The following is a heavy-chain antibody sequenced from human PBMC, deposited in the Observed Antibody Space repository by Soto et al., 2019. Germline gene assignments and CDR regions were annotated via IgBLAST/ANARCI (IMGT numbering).Heavy chain of an antibody. CDR3: AKDTVVLVHYGMDV. V-gene: IGHV3-23*01. CDR1: GFTFSSYA. D-gene: IGHD2-15*01. J-gene: IGHJ6*02. CDR2: ISGSGGST. Sequence: GGSLRLSCAASGFTFSSYAMSWVRQAPGKGLEWVSAISGSGGSTYYADSVKGRFTISRDNSKNTLYLQMNSLRAEDTAVYYCAKDTVVLVHYGMDVWGQGTTVTVSS.